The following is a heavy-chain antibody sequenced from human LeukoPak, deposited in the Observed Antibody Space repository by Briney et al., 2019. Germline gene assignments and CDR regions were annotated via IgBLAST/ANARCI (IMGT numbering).Heavy chain of an antibody. D-gene: IGHD2-15*01. CDR1: GFTVSSSY. CDR2: FYRGDST. CDR3: AREVVSSPSYFDS. Sequence: GGSLRLSCAASGFTVSSSYMYWVRQAPGKGLEWVSFFYRGDSTYYAESVRGRFTISRDNSKNTLYLLMNSLIPEDMAVYYCAREVVSSPSYFDSWGQRTLVTVSS. J-gene: IGHJ4*02. V-gene: IGHV3-53*01.